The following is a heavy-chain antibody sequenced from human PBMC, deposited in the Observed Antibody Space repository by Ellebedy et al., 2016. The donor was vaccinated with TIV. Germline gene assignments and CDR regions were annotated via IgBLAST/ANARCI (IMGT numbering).Heavy chain of an antibody. D-gene: IGHD3-22*01. CDR1: GYTFISDG. Sequence: AASVKVSCKASGYTFISDGISWARQAPGQGLEWMGWISAYNGNTNYAQKLQGRVTMTTDTSTSTAYMELRSLRSDDTAVYYCARGYDSSGYSSCFDYWGQGTLVTVSS. CDR3: ARGYDSSGYSSCFDY. V-gene: IGHV1-18*01. CDR2: ISAYNGNT. J-gene: IGHJ4*02.